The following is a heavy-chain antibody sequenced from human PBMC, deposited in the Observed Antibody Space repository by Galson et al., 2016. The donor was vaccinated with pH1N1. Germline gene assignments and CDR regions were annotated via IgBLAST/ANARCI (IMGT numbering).Heavy chain of an antibody. CDR2: IKQDGSEK. CDR1: GFSFSNYL. J-gene: IGHJ6*02. Sequence: SLRLSCAASGFSFSNYLMSWVRQAPGKGLEWVANIKQDGSEKYYVDSVKGRFTISRDKAKNSLYLQMSSLRAEDTAVYYCTRDHDFGDSDPSHYYYGMDGWGQGTPVTVSS. CDR3: TRDHDFGDSDPSHYYYGMDG. D-gene: IGHD4-17*01. V-gene: IGHV3-7*01.